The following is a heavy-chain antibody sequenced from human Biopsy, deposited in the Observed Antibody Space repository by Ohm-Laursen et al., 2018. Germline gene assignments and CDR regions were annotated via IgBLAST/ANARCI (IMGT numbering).Heavy chain of an antibody. CDR1: GYSISTGYY. CDR2: IYITGET. Sequence: SQTLSLTCAVSGYSISTGYYWTWIRQPAGQGLEWIGRIYITGETDYNPSLKSRVTMSVDSSKKQLSLKLKSVTAADTAIYYCARAPPLIRGVVESWFDPWGQGILVTVSS. D-gene: IGHD3-10*01. CDR3: ARAPPLIRGVVESWFDP. V-gene: IGHV4-61*02. J-gene: IGHJ5*02.